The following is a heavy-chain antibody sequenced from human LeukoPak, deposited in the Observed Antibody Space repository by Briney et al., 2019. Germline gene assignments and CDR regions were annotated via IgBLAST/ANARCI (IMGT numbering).Heavy chain of an antibody. CDR2: IYYSGNT. Sequence: PSETLSLTCTVSGDSISSTRYYWGWIRQPPGKGLEWIGSIYYSGNTYYNPSLKSRVTISVDTSKNQFSLKLSSVTAADTAVYYCARRPPRDIVATNYYYYMDVWGKGTTVTVSS. V-gene: IGHV4-39*07. J-gene: IGHJ6*03. CDR3: ARRPPRDIVATNYYYYMDV. CDR1: GDSISSTRYY. D-gene: IGHD5-12*01.